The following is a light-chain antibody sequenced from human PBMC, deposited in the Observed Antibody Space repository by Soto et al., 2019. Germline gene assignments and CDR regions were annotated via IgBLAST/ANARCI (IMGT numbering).Light chain of an antibody. Sequence: QSALTQPPSATGYPGQSVTIFCTGTSSDVGRYNYVSWCQQHPGKAPKLMIYEVNKRPSEVPDRFSGSKSGNTASLTVSGLQAEDEADYYCSSFTGSTIGVFGGGTKVTVL. CDR3: SSFTGSTIGV. CDR1: SSDVGRYNY. V-gene: IGLV2-8*01. J-gene: IGLJ2*01. CDR2: EVN.